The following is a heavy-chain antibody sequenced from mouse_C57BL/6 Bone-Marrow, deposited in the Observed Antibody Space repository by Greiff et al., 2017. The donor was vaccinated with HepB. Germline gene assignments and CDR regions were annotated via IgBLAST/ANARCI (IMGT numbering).Heavy chain of an antibody. J-gene: IGHJ3*01. Sequence: VKLQESGAELVKPGASVKISCKASGYAFSSYWMNWVKQRPGKGLEWIGQIYPGDGDTNYNGKFKGKATLTADKSSSTAYMQLSSLTSEDSAVYFCARPYGSSWAWFAYWGQGTLVTVAA. CDR2: IYPGDGDT. CDR1: GYAFSSYW. V-gene: IGHV1-80*01. CDR3: ARPYGSSWAWFAY. D-gene: IGHD1-1*01.